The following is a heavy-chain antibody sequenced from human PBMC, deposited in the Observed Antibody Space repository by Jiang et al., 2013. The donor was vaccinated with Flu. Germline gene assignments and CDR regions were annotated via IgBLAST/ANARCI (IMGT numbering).Heavy chain of an antibody. V-gene: IGHV4-4*02. Sequence: LVKPSGTLSLTCAVSGGSISSSNWWSWVRQPPGKGLEWIGEIYHSGSTNYNPSLKSRVTISVDKSKNQFSLKLSSVTAADTAVYYCARDRGSVLKERGMDVWGQGTTVTVSS. CDR2: IYHSGST. J-gene: IGHJ6*02. CDR1: GGSISSSNW. CDR3: ARDRGSVLKERGMDV. D-gene: IGHD3-10*01.